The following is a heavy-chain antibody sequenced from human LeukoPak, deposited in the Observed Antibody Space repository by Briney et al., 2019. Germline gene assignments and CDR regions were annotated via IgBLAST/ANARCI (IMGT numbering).Heavy chain of an antibody. CDR1: GFTFSSYE. V-gene: IGHV3-48*03. CDR3: VRDLDY. J-gene: IGHJ4*02. CDR2: ISSGGGTI. Sequence: GGSLRLSCAASGFTFSSYEMNWVRQGPGKGLEWFSYISSGGGTIYYADSLKGRFTITRDNAKNSLYLQMSSLRAEDTAVYYCVRDLDYWGQGTLVTASS.